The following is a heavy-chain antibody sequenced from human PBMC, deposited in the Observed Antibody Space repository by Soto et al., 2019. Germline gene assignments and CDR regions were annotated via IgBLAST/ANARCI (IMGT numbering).Heavy chain of an antibody. Sequence: ATLSLTCTVSGGSISSYYWSWIRQPPGKGLEWIGYIYYSGSTNYNPSLKSRVTISVDTSKNQFSLKLSSVTAADTAVYYCARVYGSGSYLGYYYYGMDVWGQGTTVTVSS. CDR2: IYYSGST. CDR1: GGSISSYY. CDR3: ARVYGSGSYLGYYYYGMDV. V-gene: IGHV4-59*01. J-gene: IGHJ6*02. D-gene: IGHD3-10*01.